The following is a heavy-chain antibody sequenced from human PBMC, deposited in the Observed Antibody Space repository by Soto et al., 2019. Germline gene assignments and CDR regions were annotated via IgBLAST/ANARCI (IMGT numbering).Heavy chain of an antibody. Sequence: SETLSLTCTVSGDFIRSSSNYWGWIRQPPGKGLEWIGSIYYSGNTYYTPSLKSRATISVDMSTNQFSLKLSSVTAADTAVYYCARHDGPFVVAVTNNWFDPWGQGTLVTVSS. V-gene: IGHV4-39*01. CDR2: IYYSGNT. J-gene: IGHJ5*02. D-gene: IGHD2-21*02. CDR1: GDFIRSSSNY. CDR3: ARHDGPFVVAVTNNWFDP.